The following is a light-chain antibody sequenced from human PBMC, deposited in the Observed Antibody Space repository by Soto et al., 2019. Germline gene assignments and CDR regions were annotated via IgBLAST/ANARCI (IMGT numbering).Light chain of an antibody. J-gene: IGKJ1*01. CDR2: KAS. CDR1: ENISTW. V-gene: IGKV1-5*03. CDR3: QQYNNNRT. Sequence: DIQMTQSPSTLSASVGDRVNITCRASENISTWVAWYQQKPGKAPKFLMYKASTLVSGVPSRFSGRGSGTEFTLTISSLQPDDFATYYCQQYNNNRTFGQGTKVEIK.